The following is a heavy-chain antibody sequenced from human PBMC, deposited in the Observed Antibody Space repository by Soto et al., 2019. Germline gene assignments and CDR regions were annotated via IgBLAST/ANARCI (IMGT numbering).Heavy chain of an antibody. Sequence: EVQLLESGGGLEQPGGPLRPSCADPGSTFTSYAMAWVSQAPGKGLEWVPAISGSGVSTYYADSVKGRFTISRHNSKNTLYLQMNSLRAEDTAVYYCAKSFIAARPSPFYWGQGTLVTVSS. CDR1: GSTFTSYA. CDR2: ISGSGVST. D-gene: IGHD6-6*01. J-gene: IGHJ4*02. V-gene: IGHV3-23*01. CDR3: AKSFIAARPSPFY.